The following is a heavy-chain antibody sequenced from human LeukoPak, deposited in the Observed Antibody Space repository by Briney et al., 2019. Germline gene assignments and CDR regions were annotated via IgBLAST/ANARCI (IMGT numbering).Heavy chain of an antibody. V-gene: IGHV4-34*01. D-gene: IGHD6-13*01. Sequence: SETLSLTCAVYGGSFSGYYWSWIRQPPGKGLEWIGEINHSGSTNYNPSLKSRVTISVDTSKNQFSLKLSPVTAADTAVYYCARGVAAVGKGDYFDYWGQGTLVTISS. J-gene: IGHJ4*02. CDR3: ARGVAAVGKGDYFDY. CDR1: GGSFSGYY. CDR2: INHSGST.